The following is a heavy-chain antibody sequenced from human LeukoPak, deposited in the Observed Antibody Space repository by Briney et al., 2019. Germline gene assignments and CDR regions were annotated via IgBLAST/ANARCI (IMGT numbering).Heavy chain of an antibody. J-gene: IGHJ4*02. CDR1: GFTFSSYS. V-gene: IGHV3-21*01. D-gene: IGHD3-10*01. CDR3: AREAYPGELEGSQYDY. CDR2: ISSSSSYI. Sequence: GGSLRLSCAASGFTFSSYSMNWVRQAPGKGLEWVSSISSSSSYIYYADSVKGRFTISRDNAKNSLYQQMNSLRAEDTAVYYCAREAYPGELEGSQYDYWGQGTLVTVSS.